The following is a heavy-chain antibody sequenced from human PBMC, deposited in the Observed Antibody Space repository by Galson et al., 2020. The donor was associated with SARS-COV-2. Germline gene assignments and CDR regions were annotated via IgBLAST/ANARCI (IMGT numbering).Heavy chain of an antibody. D-gene: IGHD3-9*01. CDR2: INPKSGGT. Sequence: ASVKVSCKAFGYTFTDYYIHWVRQAPGQGPEWMGWINPKSGGTNYAQKFEGRVTMTRDTSITTAYMELSRLRADDTAVYYCARLRYYDVLTGYIVDVWGQGTMGTVSS. J-gene: IGHJ6*02. CDR3: ARLRYYDVLTGYIVDV. V-gene: IGHV1-2*02. CDR1: GYTFTDYY.